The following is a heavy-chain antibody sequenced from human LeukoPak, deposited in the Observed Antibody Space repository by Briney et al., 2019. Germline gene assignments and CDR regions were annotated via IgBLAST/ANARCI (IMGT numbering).Heavy chain of an antibody. V-gene: IGHV3-49*03. D-gene: IGHD6-13*01. Sequence: GGSLRLSCTGSGFIFHDNLMSWYRQAPGKGLESVGFIRSKAYGVTTEDAASVRCRFIISRADSKTIAYLQMKSLETDDTAVYYCATGHSSRWYSIYWGQGTLVTVSS. CDR2: IRSKAYGVTT. J-gene: IGHJ4*02. CDR3: ATGHSSRWYSIY. CDR1: GFIFHDNL.